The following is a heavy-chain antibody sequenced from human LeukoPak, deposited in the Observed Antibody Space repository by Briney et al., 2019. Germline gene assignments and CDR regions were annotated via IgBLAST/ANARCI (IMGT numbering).Heavy chain of an antibody. J-gene: IGHJ6*03. D-gene: IGHD5-18*01. CDR3: ARRSGYSYGFNYYYYYMDV. CDR1: GGSISSETYY. V-gene: IGHV4-39*07. Sequence: NPSETLSLTCTVSGGSISSETYYWGWIRQPPGKGLEWIGSIYYSGNTYYNPSLKSRVTISVDTSKNQFSLKLSSVTAADTAVYYCARRSGYSYGFNYYYYYMDVWGKGITVTVSS. CDR2: IYYSGNT.